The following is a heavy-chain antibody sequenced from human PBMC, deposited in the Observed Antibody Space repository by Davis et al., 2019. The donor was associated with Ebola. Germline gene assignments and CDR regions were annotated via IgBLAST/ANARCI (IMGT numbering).Heavy chain of an antibody. V-gene: IGHV4-39*07. CDR2: INHSGST. CDR1: GGSISSSSYY. D-gene: IGHD4-23*01. J-gene: IGHJ6*03. Sequence: PSETLSLTCTVSGGSISSSSYYWSWIRQPPGKGLEWIGEINHSGSTNYNPSLKSRVTISVDTSKNQFSLKLSSVTAADTAVYYCARERWGYYMDVWGKGTTVTVSS. CDR3: ARERWGYYMDV.